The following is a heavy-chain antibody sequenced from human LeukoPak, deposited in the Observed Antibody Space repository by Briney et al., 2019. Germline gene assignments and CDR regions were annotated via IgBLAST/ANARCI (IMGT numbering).Heavy chain of an antibody. Sequence: ASVKVSCKASGYTFTSYGISWVRQAPGQGLEWMGWISAYNGNTNYAQKLQGRVTMTTDTSTSTAYMELRSLRSDDTAVYYCARVGYGSPDQGQLPFDYWGQGTLVTASS. V-gene: IGHV1-18*01. CDR2: ISAYNGNT. CDR3: ARVGYGSPDQGQLPFDY. J-gene: IGHJ4*02. D-gene: IGHD5-24*01. CDR1: GYTFTSYG.